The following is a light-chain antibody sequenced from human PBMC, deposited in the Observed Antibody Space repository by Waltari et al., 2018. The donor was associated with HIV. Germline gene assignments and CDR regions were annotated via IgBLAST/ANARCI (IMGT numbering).Light chain of an antibody. J-gene: IGLJ1*01. CDR1: GLPKQY. CDR2: KDS. CDR3: QSADSSGSNVYL. V-gene: IGLV3-25*03. Sequence: SYELTQSPSVSVSPGQTARITCSGAGLPKQYAYWYQQKPGQAPVLVIYKDSERPSGIPERFSCSSSGTKVTLTISGVQAEDEADYYCQSADSSGSNVYLFGSGTKVTVL.